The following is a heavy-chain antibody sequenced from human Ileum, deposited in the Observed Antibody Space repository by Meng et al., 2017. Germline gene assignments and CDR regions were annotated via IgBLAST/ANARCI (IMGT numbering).Heavy chain of an antibody. D-gene: IGHD6-19*01. V-gene: IGHV3-21*01. CDR3: ARDRSGYYYYGMDV. CDR1: GFTFSSYS. J-gene: IGHJ6*01. Sequence: GESLKISCAASGFTFSSYSMNWVRQAPGKGLEWVSSISSSSSYIYYADSVKGRFTISRDNAKNSLYLQMNSLRAEDTAVYYCARDRSGYYYYGMDVWGQGTTVT. CDR2: ISSSSSYI.